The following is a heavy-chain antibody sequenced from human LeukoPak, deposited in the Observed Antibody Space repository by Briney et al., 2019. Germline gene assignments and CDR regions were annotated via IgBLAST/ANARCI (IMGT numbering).Heavy chain of an antibody. CDR3: ARSRPDKDRDMAFGY. CDR2: IYTSGST. V-gene: IGHV4-4*07. D-gene: IGHD5-24*01. J-gene: IGHJ4*02. CDR1: GGSISSYY. Sequence: SETLSLTCTVSGGSISSYYWSWIRQPAGKGLEWIGRIYTSGSTNYNPSLKSRVTMSVDTSKKQFSLKLSSVTAADTAVYYCARSRPDKDRDMAFGYWGQGTLVTVSS.